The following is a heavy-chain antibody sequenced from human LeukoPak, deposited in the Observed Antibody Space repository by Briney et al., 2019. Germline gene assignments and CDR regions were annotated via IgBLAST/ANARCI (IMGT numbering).Heavy chain of an antibody. CDR3: ARGRPHGNDY. V-gene: IGHV3-74*01. CDR1: GFTFSSYW. Sequence: GGSLRLSCAASGFTFSSYWMNWVRQAPGKGLVWVSRIASDGRSTTYADSVKGRFSISRDNAKNTLYLQMNSLRVEDTAVYYCARGRPHGNDYWGQGTLVTVSS. CDR2: IASDGRST. D-gene: IGHD4-23*01. J-gene: IGHJ4*02.